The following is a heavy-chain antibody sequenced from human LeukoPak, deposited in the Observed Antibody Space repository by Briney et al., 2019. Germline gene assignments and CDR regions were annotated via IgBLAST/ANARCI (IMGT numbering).Heavy chain of an antibody. CDR1: WFHFRKHC. V-gene: IGHV3-33*08. CDR2: IWYDGSNK. D-gene: IGHD6-13*01. J-gene: IGHJ5*02. CDR3: ARDRLPGIAAARGWFDP. Sequence: GALRLFLAGAWFHFRKHCHHLGPPAPSKGLGVVGSIWYDGSNKYYADSVKGRFTISRDNSKNTLYLQMNSLRAEDTAVYYCARDRLPGIAAARGWFDPWGQGTLVTVSS.